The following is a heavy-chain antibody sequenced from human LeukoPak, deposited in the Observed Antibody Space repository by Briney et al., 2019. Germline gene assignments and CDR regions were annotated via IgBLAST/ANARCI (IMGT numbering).Heavy chain of an antibody. V-gene: IGHV3-33*01. D-gene: IGHD2-15*01. CDR2: IWYEGSNK. CDR3: ASSGRYYCSGGSCYAIDY. Sequence: GGSLRLSCAASGFTFSSYGMHWVRQAPGKGLEWVAVIWYEGSNKYYADSVKGRFTISRDNSKNTLYLQMNSLRAEDTAVYYCASSGRYYCSGGSCYAIDYWGQGTLVTVSS. J-gene: IGHJ4*02. CDR1: GFTFSSYG.